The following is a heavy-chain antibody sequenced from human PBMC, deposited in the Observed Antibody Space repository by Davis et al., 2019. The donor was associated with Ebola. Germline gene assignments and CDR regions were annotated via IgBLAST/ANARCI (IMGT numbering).Heavy chain of an antibody. CDR2: IFPGDSDT. CDR3: ARGTDGYNPGGYFDS. D-gene: IGHD5-24*01. Sequence: GGSLRLSCKGSGYTFTNNWIAWVRQVPGKGLEWMGLIFPGDSDTRYSPSSQGHVTISADKSTRAAYLQWNSLKASDSAMYYCARGTDGYNPGGYFDSWGQGTLVTVSS. J-gene: IGHJ4*02. V-gene: IGHV5-51*01. CDR1: GYTFTNNW.